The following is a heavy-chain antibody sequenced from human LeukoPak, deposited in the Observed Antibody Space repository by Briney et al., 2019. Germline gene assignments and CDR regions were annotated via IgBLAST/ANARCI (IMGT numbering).Heavy chain of an antibody. D-gene: IGHD6-19*01. CDR2: IYTTGST. CDR1: GGSISNYY. Sequence: SETLSLTCTVSGGSISNYYWSWIRQPAGKGLEWIGRIYTTGSTNFNPSLKSRVTMSVDTSKNQFSLRLSSVTAADTAVYYCEREATGYSSGWYCFDFWGQGTLVTVSS. J-gene: IGHJ4*02. CDR3: EREATGYSSGWYCFDF. V-gene: IGHV4-4*07.